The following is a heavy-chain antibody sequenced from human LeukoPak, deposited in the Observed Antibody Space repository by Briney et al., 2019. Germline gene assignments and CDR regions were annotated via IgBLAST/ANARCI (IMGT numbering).Heavy chain of an antibody. Sequence: PSETLSLTCAVYGGSFSGYYWSWIRQPPGKGLEWIGEINHSGSTNYNPSLKSRVTISVDTSKNQFSLKLSSVTAADTAAYYCARGGGYASPIGYWGQGALVTVSS. J-gene: IGHJ4*02. CDR2: INHSGST. CDR1: GGSFSGYY. D-gene: IGHD5-12*01. CDR3: ARGGGYASPIGY. V-gene: IGHV4-34*01.